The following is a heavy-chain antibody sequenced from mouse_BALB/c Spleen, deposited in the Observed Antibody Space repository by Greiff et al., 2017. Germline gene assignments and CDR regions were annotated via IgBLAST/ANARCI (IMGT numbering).Heavy chain of an antibody. V-gene: IGHV5-9-4*01. CDR1: GFTFSSYA. CDR2: ISSGGSYT. Sequence: EVKLVESGGGLVKPGGSLKLSCAASGFTFSSYAMSWVRQSPEKRLEWVAEISSGGSYTYYPDTVTGRFTISRDNAKNTLYLEMSSLRSEDTAMYYCARDGRGTETSAMDYWGQGTSVTVSS. J-gene: IGHJ4*01. CDR3: ARDGRGTETSAMDY. D-gene: IGHD4-1*01.